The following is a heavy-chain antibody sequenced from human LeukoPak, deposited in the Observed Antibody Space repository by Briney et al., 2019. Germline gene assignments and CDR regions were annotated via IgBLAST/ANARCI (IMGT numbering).Heavy chain of an antibody. CDR3: ARARIVVVVEDAFDI. V-gene: IGHV1-46*01. CDR2: INPSGGST. CDR1: GYTFTSYY. Sequence: ASVKVSCKASGYTFTSYYMHWVRQATGQGLEWMGIINPSGGSTSYAQKFQGRVTMTRDTSTSTVYMELSSLRSEDTAVYYCARARIVVVVEDAFDIWGQGTMVTVSS. D-gene: IGHD2-15*01. J-gene: IGHJ3*02.